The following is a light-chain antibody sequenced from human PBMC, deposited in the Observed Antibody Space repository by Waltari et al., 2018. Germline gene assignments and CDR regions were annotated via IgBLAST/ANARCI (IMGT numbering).Light chain of an antibody. CDR3: QQYYSSPVT. CDR2: WAS. CDR1: QSVLDRSDNKNY. J-gene: IGKJ5*01. V-gene: IGKV4-1*01. Sequence: DIVMTQSPDSLAVSLGERATIHCKSSQSVLDRSDNKNYLGWYQQKPGLPPKLLIYWASTRESGVPDRFSGSGSGTDFTLTISSLQAEDVAVYYCQQYYSSPVTFGQGTRLEIK.